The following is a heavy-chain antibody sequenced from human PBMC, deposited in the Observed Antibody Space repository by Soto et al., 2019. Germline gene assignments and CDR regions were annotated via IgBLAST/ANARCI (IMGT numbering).Heavy chain of an antibody. CDR2: IYYSGST. CDR3: ARHSKRIYGSFDY. CDR1: GGSISSSSYY. J-gene: IGHJ4*02. V-gene: IGHV4-39*01. D-gene: IGHD3-10*01. Sequence: QLQLQESGPGLVKPSETLSLTCTVSGGSISSSSYYWGWIRQPPGKGLEWIGSIYYSGSTYYNPSLESRVTISVDTSKNQFSLKLSSVTAADTAVYYCARHSKRIYGSFDYWGQGTLVTVSS.